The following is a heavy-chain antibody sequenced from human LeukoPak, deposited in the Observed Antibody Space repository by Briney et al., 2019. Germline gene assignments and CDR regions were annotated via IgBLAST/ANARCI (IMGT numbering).Heavy chain of an antibody. CDR2: ISGSGGST. D-gene: IGHD1-26*01. CDR1: GFTFSSYA. Sequence: GGSLRLSCAASGFTFSSYAMSWVRQAPGKGLEWVSAISGSGGSTYYADSVKGRFTISRDNSKNTLYLQMNSLRAEDTAVYYCAKVNRELLKGGDSNWFDPWGQGTLVTVSS. V-gene: IGHV3-23*01. CDR3: AKVNRELLKGGDSNWFDP. J-gene: IGHJ5*02.